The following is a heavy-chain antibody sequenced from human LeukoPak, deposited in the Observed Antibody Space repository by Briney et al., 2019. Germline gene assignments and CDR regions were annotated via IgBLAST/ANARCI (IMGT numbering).Heavy chain of an antibody. Sequence: GSLRFSCAASGFTLSSYWMSWVRQAPGKGLEWVSAISGSGGSTYYADSVKGRFTISRDNSKNTLYLQMNSLRAEDTAVYYCAKARFTVTNYFDYWGQGTLVTVSS. CDR3: AKARFTVTNYFDY. CDR2: ISGSGGST. J-gene: IGHJ4*02. CDR1: GFTLSSYW. D-gene: IGHD4-11*01. V-gene: IGHV3-23*01.